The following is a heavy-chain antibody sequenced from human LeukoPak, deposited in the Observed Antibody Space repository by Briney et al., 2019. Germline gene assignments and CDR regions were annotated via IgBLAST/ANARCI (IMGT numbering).Heavy chain of an antibody. V-gene: IGHV3-48*02. CDR2: ISSSSSTI. CDR3: ARDAGGGYFDY. D-gene: IGHD4-23*01. Sequence: GASLRLSCAASGFTFGTYAMNWVRQAPGKGLEWVSYISSSSSTIYFPDSVKGRFTISRDNAKNSLYLQMNGLRDEDTAVYYCARDAGGGYFDYWGQGTLVTVS. CDR1: GFTFGTYA. J-gene: IGHJ4*02.